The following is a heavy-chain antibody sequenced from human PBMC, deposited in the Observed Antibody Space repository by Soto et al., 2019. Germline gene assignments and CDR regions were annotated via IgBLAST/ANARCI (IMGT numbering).Heavy chain of an antibody. Sequence: VQLVESGGGLVKPGGSLRLSCAASGFTFDNAWMSWVRQAPGKGLEWVGRIKSKTDGGTADYAAPVKGRFTMSRDDSKNTLFLQMNSLKTEDTAVYYCTTDRGHMYDFDYWGQGSLLPVSS. CDR3: TTDRGHMYDFDY. CDR1: GFTFDNAW. V-gene: IGHV3-15*01. J-gene: IGHJ4*02. D-gene: IGHD2-8*01. CDR2: IKSKTDGGTA.